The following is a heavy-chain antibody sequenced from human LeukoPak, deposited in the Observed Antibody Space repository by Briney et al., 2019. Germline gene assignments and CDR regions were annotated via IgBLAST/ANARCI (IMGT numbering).Heavy chain of an antibody. V-gene: IGHV3-23*01. CDR2: ISGSGGST. J-gene: IGHJ4*02. CDR3: ARDKGTSYLPSFDY. D-gene: IGHD6-6*01. Sequence: PGGSLRLSCAASGFTFSSYEMNWVRQAPGKGLEWVSAISGSGGSTYYADSVKGRFTISRDNSKNTLYLQMNSLRAADTAVYYCARDKGTSYLPSFDYWGQGTLVTVSS. CDR1: GFTFSSYE.